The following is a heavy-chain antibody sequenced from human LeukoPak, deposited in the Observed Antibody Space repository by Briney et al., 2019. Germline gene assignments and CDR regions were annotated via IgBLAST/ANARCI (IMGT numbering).Heavy chain of an antibody. CDR3: ARDRANYYDSSGPGY. D-gene: IGHD3-22*01. CDR2: ISSSGSTI. V-gene: IGHV3-48*03. J-gene: IGHJ4*02. CDR1: GFTFSSYE. Sequence: QAGGSLRLSCAASGFTFSSYEMNWVRQAPGKGLEWVSYISSSGSTIYYADSVKGRFTISRDNAKNSLYLQMNSLRAEDTAVYYCARDRANYYDSSGPGYWGQGTLVTVSS.